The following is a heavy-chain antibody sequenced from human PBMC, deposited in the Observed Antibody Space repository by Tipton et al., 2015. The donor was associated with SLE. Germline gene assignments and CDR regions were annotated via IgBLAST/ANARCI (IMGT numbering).Heavy chain of an antibody. J-gene: IGHJ4*02. CDR1: GYTFDTFW. V-gene: IGHV5-51*03. D-gene: IGHD6-25*01. CDR2: IFPGDSEI. CDR3: VRAAADY. Sequence: QLVQSGAGMKKPGESLKISCQGSGYTFDTFWIGWVRQMPGKGLEWMGMIFPGDSEIWYSPSFQGQVTLSADKSIRTAYLQWRSLKASDTAMYYCVRAAADYWGQGTLVTVSS.